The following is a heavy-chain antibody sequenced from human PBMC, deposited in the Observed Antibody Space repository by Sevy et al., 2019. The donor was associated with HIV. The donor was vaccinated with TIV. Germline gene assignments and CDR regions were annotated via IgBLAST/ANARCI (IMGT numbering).Heavy chain of an antibody. D-gene: IGHD3-16*01. CDR1: GFTVSSNY. CDR3: GPTSPPLFFYAIDD. CDR2: IYSGEYT. J-gene: IGHJ6*02. Sequence: GGSLRLSCAASGFTVSSNYMSWVRQAPGKGLEWVSVIYSGEYTYYADSVKGRFTISRDISKNTLNLQMNRLSAEDTVIYYCGPTSPPLFFYAIDDWGQGTTVTVSS. V-gene: IGHV3-53*01.